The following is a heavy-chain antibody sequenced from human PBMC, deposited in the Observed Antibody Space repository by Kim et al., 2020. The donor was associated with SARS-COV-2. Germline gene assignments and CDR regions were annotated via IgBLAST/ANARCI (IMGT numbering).Heavy chain of an antibody. CDR1: GGSISSSNW. D-gene: IGHD2-8*01. CDR2: IYHSGST. V-gene: IGHV4-4*02. J-gene: IGHJ1*01. Sequence: SETLSLTCAVSGGSISSSNWWSWVRQPPGKGLEWIGEIYHSGSTNYNPSLKSRVTISVDKSKNQFSLKLSSVTAADTAVYYCAREQKSTKWEYFQHWGQGTLVTVSS. CDR3: AREQKSTKWEYFQH.